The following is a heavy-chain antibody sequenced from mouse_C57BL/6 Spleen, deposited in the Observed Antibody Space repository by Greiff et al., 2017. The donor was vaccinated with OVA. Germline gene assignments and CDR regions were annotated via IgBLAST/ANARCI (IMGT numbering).Heavy chain of an antibody. CDR2: ISYDGSN. CDR1: GYSITSGYY. D-gene: IGHD2-4*01. V-gene: IGHV3-6*01. CDR3: ASYDYGGYWYFDV. J-gene: IGHJ1*03. Sequence: ESGPGLVKPSQSLSLTCSVTGYSITSGYYWNWIRQFPGNKLEWMGYISYDGSNNYNPSLKNRISITRETSKNQFFLKLNSVTTEDTATYYCASYDYGGYWYFDVWGTGTTVTVSS.